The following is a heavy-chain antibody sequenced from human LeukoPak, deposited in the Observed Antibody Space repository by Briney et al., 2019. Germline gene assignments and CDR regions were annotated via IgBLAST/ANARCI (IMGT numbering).Heavy chain of an antibody. Sequence: PGGSLRLSCAASGFTFSSYEMNWVRQAPGMGLQWVSYISSSGSTVFYADSVKGRFTISRDNAKESLYLQMNSLRAEDTAVYYCARDSHETGGYPGNYWGQGTLVTVSS. V-gene: IGHV3-48*03. CDR3: ARDSHETGGYPGNY. D-gene: IGHD2-8*02. CDR2: ISSSGSTV. J-gene: IGHJ4*02. CDR1: GFTFSSYE.